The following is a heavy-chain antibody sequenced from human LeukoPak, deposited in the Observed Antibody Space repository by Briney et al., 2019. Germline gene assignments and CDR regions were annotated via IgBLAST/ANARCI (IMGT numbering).Heavy chain of an antibody. Sequence: SETLSLTCTVSGGSISSCYWSWIRQPAGKGLEWIGRIYTSGSTNHNPSLKSRVTMSVDTSKNQFSLKLSSVTAADTAVYYCARGKGGGKGYYYYYMDVWGKGTTVTISS. CDR3: ARGKGGGKGYYYYYMDV. CDR2: IYTSGST. D-gene: IGHD4-23*01. V-gene: IGHV4-4*07. J-gene: IGHJ6*03. CDR1: GGSISSCY.